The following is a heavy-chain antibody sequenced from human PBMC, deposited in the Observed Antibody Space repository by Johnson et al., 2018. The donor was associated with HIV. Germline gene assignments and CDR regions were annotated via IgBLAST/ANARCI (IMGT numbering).Heavy chain of an antibody. CDR1: GFTVSSYY. CDR3: VRDAGPEGFHPWGAFDI. J-gene: IGHJ3*02. D-gene: IGHD7-27*01. CDR2: FFGGDGT. Sequence: MQLVESGGGLVQPGGSLRLSCAASGFTVSSYYMTWVRQAPGKGLEWVSVFFGGDGTYYADDGRGRFIIPSENAKNALYLQLNSLRAGDTAVYYCVRDAGPEGFHPWGAFDIWGQGTMVTVSS. V-gene: IGHV3-66*01.